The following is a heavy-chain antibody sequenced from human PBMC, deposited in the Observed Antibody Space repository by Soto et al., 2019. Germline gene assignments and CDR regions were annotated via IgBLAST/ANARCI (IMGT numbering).Heavy chain of an antibody. J-gene: IGHJ6*04. Sequence: GGSLRLSCAASGFTFSSYAMSWVRQAPGKGLEWVSAISGSGGSTYYADSVKGRFTISRDNSKNTLYLQMNSLRAEDTAVYYCAKGTYSSGWYAGLGGDVWGKGTTVTVSS. D-gene: IGHD6-19*01. V-gene: IGHV3-23*01. CDR3: AKGTYSSGWYAGLGGDV. CDR1: GFTFSSYA. CDR2: ISGSGGST.